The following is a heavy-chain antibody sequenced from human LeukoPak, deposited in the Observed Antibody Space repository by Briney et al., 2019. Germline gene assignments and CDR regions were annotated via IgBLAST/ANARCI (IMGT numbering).Heavy chain of an antibody. CDR1: SGSMTDSC. V-gene: IGHV4-59*12. D-gene: IGHD5-12*01. Sequence: PSETLSLTCTVSSGSMTDSCWGWFRQAPGKGLEWLGYIYPRGTTEYNPALRSRVTFSVGTSKKEATVSLSSVTASDTAVYYCTREGYGRSGYLLDFWGQGILVTVSS. J-gene: IGHJ4*02. CDR3: TREGYGRSGYLLDF. CDR2: IYPRGTT.